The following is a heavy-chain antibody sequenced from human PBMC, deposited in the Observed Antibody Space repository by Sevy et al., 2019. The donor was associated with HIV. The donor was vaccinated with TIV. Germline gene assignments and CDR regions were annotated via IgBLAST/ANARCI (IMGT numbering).Heavy chain of an antibody. D-gene: IGHD1-26*01. CDR3: AREGGGSYSDAFDI. V-gene: IGHV3-7*03. CDR2: IKQDGSEK. CDR1: GFTFSSYW. J-gene: IGHJ3*02. Sequence: GGSLRLSCAASGFTFSSYWMSWVRQAPGKGLEWVANIKQDGSEKYYVDSVKGRFTISRDNAKNSLYLQMNSLRAEDTAVYYCAREGGGSYSDAFDIWGQGTMVTVS.